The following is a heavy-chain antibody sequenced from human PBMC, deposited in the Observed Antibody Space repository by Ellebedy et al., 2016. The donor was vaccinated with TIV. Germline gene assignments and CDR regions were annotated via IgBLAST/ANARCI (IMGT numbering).Heavy chain of an antibody. J-gene: IGHJ4*02. Sequence: GESLKISCAASGFTFGSFAMHWVRQPPGKGLEWLSVISGDGSTTYHADSVKGRFTITRENSKNTVYMQMDRLKAEDTAVYYCTKGTSSGFNYDRVGSEYWGQGTLVTVSS. CDR2: ISGDGSTT. CDR1: GFTFGSFA. CDR3: TKGTSSGFNYDRVGSEY. V-gene: IGHV3-23*01. D-gene: IGHD3-22*01.